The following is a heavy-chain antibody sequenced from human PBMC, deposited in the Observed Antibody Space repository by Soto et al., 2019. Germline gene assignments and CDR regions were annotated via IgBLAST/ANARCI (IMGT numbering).Heavy chain of an antibody. CDR3: ARASLLWFGELVPYYFDY. J-gene: IGHJ4*02. D-gene: IGHD3-10*01. Sequence: SETLSLTCAVYGGSFSGYYWSWIRQPPGKGLEWIGEINHSGSTNYNPSLKSRVTISVDTSKNQFSLKLSSVTAADTAVYYCARASLLWFGELVPYYFDYWGQGTLVTVSS. V-gene: IGHV4-34*01. CDR1: GGSFSGYY. CDR2: INHSGST.